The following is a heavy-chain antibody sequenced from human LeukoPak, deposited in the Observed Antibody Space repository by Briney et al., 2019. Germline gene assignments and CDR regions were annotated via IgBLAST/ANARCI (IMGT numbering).Heavy chain of an antibody. Sequence: ASVKVSCKASGGTFTSYAMHWVRQAPGQRLEWMGWINAGNGNTKYSQKFQGRVTITRDTSASTAYMELSSLRSEDTAVYYCARGRSYRYYDFWSGYYPYGMDVWGQGTTVTVSS. CDR3: ARGRSYRYYDFWSGYYPYGMDV. CDR1: GGTFTSYA. V-gene: IGHV1-3*01. J-gene: IGHJ6*02. CDR2: INAGNGNT. D-gene: IGHD3-3*01.